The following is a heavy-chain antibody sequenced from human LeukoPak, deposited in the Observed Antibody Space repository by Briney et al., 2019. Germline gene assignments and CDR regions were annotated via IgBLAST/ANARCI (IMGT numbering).Heavy chain of an antibody. D-gene: IGHD2/OR15-2a*01. V-gene: IGHV3-7*01. Sequence: GGSLRLSCVASGFTFSESWMTWVRQAPGKGLEWVASIKHDEREEYYADSVKGRFSMSRDNAKNTVYLQMNSLRAEDTAVYYCVSFYETYWGRGTLVTVSS. J-gene: IGHJ4*02. CDR1: GFTFSESW. CDR3: VSFYETY. CDR2: IKHDEREE.